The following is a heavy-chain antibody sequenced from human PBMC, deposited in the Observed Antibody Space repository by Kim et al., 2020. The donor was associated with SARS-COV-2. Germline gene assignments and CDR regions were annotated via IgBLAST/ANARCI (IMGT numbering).Heavy chain of an antibody. V-gene: IGHV4-59*08. J-gene: IGHJ4*02. CDR3: ATLSRYFDWLLLSPSNTDPTVYFDY. D-gene: IGHD3-9*01. CDR1: GGSISSYY. Sequence: SETLSLTCTVSGGSISSYYWSWIRQPPGKGLEWIGYIYYSGSTNYNPFLKSRVTISVDTSKNQFSLKLSSVTAADTAVYYCATLSRYFDWLLLSPSNTDPTVYFDYGGQGTLVTVSS. CDR2: IYYSGST.